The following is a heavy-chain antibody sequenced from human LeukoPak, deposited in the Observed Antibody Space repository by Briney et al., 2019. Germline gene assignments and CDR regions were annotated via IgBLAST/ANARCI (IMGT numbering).Heavy chain of an antibody. V-gene: IGHV1-2*02. J-gene: IGHJ5*02. D-gene: IGHD3-10*01. CDR1: GYTFTGYY. CDR3: SIVRELFIWFDP. Sequence: GASVKVSCKASGYTFTGYYMHWVRQAPGQGLEWMGLINPNSGGTNYAQKLQGRVTITRDTSISTSYMELSRLRSDDTAVYYCSIVRELFIWFDPWSQGCLVTVYS. CDR2: INPNSGGT.